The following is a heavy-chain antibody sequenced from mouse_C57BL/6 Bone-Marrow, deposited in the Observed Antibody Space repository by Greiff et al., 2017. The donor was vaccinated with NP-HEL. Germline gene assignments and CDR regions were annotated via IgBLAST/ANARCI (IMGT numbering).Heavy chain of an antibody. Sequence: QVQLQQPGAELVKPGASVKLSCKASGYTFTSYWMHWVKQRPGQGLEWIGMIHPNSGSTNYNEKFKIKATLTVDKSSSTAYMQLSSLTSEDAAVYYCARAYSNYDYWGQGTTLTVSS. J-gene: IGHJ2*01. D-gene: IGHD2-5*01. CDR1: GYTFTSYW. CDR3: ARAYSNYDY. V-gene: IGHV1-64*01. CDR2: IHPNSGST.